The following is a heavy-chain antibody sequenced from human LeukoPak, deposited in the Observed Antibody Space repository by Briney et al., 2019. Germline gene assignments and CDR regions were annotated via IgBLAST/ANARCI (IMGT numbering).Heavy chain of an antibody. Sequence: SETLSLTCAVYGGSFSDYYWSWIRQPPGKGLEWIGEINHSGSTNYNPSLKSRVTISVDTSKNQFSLKLSSVTAADTAVYYCARGQATMVRGVSRPYYFNYWGQGTLVTVSS. V-gene: IGHV4-34*01. CDR3: ARGQATMVRGVSRPYYFNY. CDR1: GGSFSDYY. CDR2: INHSGST. J-gene: IGHJ4*02. D-gene: IGHD3-10*01.